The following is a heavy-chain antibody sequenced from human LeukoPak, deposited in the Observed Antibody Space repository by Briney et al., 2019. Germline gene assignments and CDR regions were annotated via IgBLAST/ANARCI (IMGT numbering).Heavy chain of an antibody. V-gene: IGHV3-64*01. D-gene: IGHD5-18*01. CDR1: GFSISSYA. Sequence: GGSLRLSCAASGFSISSYALHWGRQAPGKGLQYVSGISNGGSIDYANSVKGRFTISRDNSKNTLYLQMGSLRPEDMAVYYCARDFSYGSGFDYWGQGILVTVSS. J-gene: IGHJ4*02. CDR3: ARDFSYGSGFDY. CDR2: ISNGGSI.